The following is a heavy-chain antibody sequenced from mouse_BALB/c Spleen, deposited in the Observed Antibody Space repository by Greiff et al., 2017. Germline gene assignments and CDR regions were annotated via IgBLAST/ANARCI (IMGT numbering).Heavy chain of an antibody. V-gene: IGHV1-4*01. CDR3: ARWTRLATVVATDAMDY. D-gene: IGHD1-1*01. CDR2: INPSSGYT. Sequence: QVQLQQSGAELARPGASVKMSCKASGYTFTSYTMHWVKQRPGQGLEWIGYINPSSGYTNYNQKFKDKATLTADKSSSTAYMQLSSLTSEDSAVYYSARWTRLATVVATDAMDYWGQGTSVTVSS. CDR1: GYTFTSYT. J-gene: IGHJ4*01.